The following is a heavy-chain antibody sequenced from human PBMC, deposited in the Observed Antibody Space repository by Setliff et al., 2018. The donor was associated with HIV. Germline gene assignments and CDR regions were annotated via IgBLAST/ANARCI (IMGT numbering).Heavy chain of an antibody. V-gene: IGHV4-34*01. CDR1: DDSFSTNY. D-gene: IGHD2-15*01. CDR3: AREHCNGGSCNGFDI. J-gene: IGHJ3*02. Sequence: SETLSLTCNVSDDSFSTNYWTWVRQPPGKGLEWIGEINHSGSTNSNPSLKSRVTISADTSKNQSSLKLTSVTAADTAMYYCAREHCNGGSCNGFDIWGQGTMVTVSS. CDR2: INHSGST.